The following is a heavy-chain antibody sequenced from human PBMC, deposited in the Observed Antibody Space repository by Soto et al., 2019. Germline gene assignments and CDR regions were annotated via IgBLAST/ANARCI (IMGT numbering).Heavy chain of an antibody. CDR2: IYYSGST. CDR1: GGSISSYY. CDR3: ARGPDYDFLIVFFGVFDI. D-gene: IGHD3-9*01. J-gene: IGHJ3*02. V-gene: IGHV4-59*01. Sequence: SETLSLTCTVSGGSISSYYWSWIRQPPGEGLEWIGYIYYSGSTNYNPSLKSRVTISVDTSKNQFSLKLSSVTAADTAVYYCARGPDYDFLIVFFGVFDIGGKGTMVTVPS.